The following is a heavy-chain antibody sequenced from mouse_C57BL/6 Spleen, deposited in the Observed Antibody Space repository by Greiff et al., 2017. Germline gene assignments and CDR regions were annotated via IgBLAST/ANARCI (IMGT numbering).Heavy chain of an antibody. CDR1: GFSLTSYG. D-gene: IGHD2-5*01. V-gene: IGHV2-6*01. CDR2: IWGVGST. J-gene: IGHJ4*01. CDR3: AREGYYSNYVDAMDY. Sequence: VQLVESGPGLVAPSQSLSITCTVSGFSLTSYGVDWVRQSPGKGLEWLGVIWGVGSTNYNSALKSRLSISKDNSKSQVFLKMNSLQTDDTAMYYCAREGYYSNYVDAMDYWGQGTSVTVSS.